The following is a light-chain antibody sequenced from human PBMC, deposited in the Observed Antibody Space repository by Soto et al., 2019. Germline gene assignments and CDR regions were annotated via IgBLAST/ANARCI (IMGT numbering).Light chain of an antibody. J-gene: IGKJ5*01. CDR2: DAS. CDR3: QQYNSYPIT. CDR1: QSISSW. Sequence: DIQMTQSPSTLSASVGDRVTINCRASQSISSWLAWYQQKPGKAPKLLIYDASSLESGVPSRFSGSGSGTEFTLTISSLQPDDFATYYCQQYNSYPITFGQGTRLEI. V-gene: IGKV1-5*01.